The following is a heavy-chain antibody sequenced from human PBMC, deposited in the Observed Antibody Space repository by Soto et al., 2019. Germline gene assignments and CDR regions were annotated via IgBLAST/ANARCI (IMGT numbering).Heavy chain of an antibody. Sequence: QVHLQQWGAGLLKPSETLSLTCAVYGGSFSGYYWSWIRQPPGKGLEWIGEINNSGSTNYNTSLKSRVSISVGTSNNQFSLKLTSVTAADTAVYYCARGRGDGYNQDWYFDLWGRGTLVTVSS. CDR2: INNSGST. J-gene: IGHJ2*01. V-gene: IGHV4-34*01. CDR3: ARGRGDGYNQDWYFDL. CDR1: GGSFSGYY. D-gene: IGHD3-10*01.